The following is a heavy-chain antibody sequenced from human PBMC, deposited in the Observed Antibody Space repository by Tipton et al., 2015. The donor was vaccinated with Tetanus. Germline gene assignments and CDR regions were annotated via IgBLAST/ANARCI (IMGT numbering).Heavy chain of an antibody. V-gene: IGHV5-51*01. J-gene: IGHJ4*02. CDR3: ARMYSTSSPFDH. CDR1: GYSFTSHW. D-gene: IGHD6-6*01. CDR2: IFPDDSDT. Sequence: QLVQSGADVKKPGESLKISCKASGYSFTSHWIGWVRQMPGKGLEWMGMIFPDDSDTRYSPSFQGHVTFSVDTSTSTVYLQWSSLKASATAMYFCARMYSTSSPFDHWGQGTLVAVSS.